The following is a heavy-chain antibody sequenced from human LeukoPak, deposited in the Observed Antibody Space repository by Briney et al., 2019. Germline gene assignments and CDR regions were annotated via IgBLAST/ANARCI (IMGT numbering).Heavy chain of an antibody. CDR1: GGSISSSSYY. J-gene: IGHJ3*02. CDR3: ARAIAAAGTDAFDI. Sequence: PSETLSLTXTVSGGSISSSSYYWGRIRQPPGKGLEWIESIYYSGSTYYNPSLKSRVTISVDTSKNQFSLKLSSVTAADTAVYYCARAIAAAGTDAFDIWGQGTMVTVPS. D-gene: IGHD6-13*01. CDR2: IYYSGST. V-gene: IGHV4-39*01.